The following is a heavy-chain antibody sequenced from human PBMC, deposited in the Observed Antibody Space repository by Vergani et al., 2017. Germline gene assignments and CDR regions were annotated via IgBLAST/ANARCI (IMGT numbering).Heavy chain of an antibody. V-gene: IGHV4-34*01. J-gene: IGHJ5*02. D-gene: IGHD3-3*01. CDR1: GGSFSGYY. CDR3: ARGVAPFWSGYRNWFDP. Sequence: QVQLQQWGAGLLKPSETLSLTCAVYGGSFSGYYWSWIRQPPGKGLEWIWEINHSGSTNYNPSLKSRVTISVDTSKNQFSLKLSSVTAADTAVYYCARGVAPFWSGYRNWFDPWGQGTLVTVSS. CDR2: INHSGST.